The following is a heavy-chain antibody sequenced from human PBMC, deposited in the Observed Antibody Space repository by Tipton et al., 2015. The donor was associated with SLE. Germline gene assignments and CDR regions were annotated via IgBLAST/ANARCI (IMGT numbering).Heavy chain of an antibody. CDR1: GGSISSSSYY. J-gene: IGHJ6*02. Sequence: GLVKPSETLSLTCTVSGGSISSSSYYWGWIRQPPGKGLEWIGYIYTSGSTNYNPSLKSRVSISVDTSRNQFSLKLSSVTAADTAVYYCARDYYGSGKRGKDVWGQGTTVTVSS. CDR2: IYTSGST. V-gene: IGHV4-39*07. CDR3: ARDYYGSGKRGKDV. D-gene: IGHD3-10*01.